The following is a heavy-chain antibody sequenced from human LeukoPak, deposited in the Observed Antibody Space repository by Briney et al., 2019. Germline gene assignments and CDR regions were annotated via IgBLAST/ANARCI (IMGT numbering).Heavy chain of an antibody. CDR1: GFAFSSNW. V-gene: IGHV3-74*01. CDR3: ATSLGPLAEY. D-gene: IGHD7-27*01. Sequence: GGSLRLSCAASGFAFSSNWMHWVRRTPGKGLVWVSRINSGGSGTSYADSVEGRFTISRDNAKNTLYLQMNSLKGEDTAVYYCATSLGPLAEYWGRGTLVTVSS. CDR2: INSGGSGT. J-gene: IGHJ4*02.